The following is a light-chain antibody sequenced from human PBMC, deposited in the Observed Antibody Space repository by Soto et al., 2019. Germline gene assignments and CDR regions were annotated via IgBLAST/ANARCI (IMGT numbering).Light chain of an antibody. Sequence: QAVVTQPPSVSGAPGQRVTISCTGSSSNIGAGYDVHWYQQLPGTAPKLLIYGNTNRPSGVPDRFSGSKSGTSASLVITGLQAEDEADYYCQSYDSSLSAVVFGGGTKVTVL. CDR3: QSYDSSLSAVV. CDR2: GNT. CDR1: SSNIGAGYD. J-gene: IGLJ2*01. V-gene: IGLV1-40*01.